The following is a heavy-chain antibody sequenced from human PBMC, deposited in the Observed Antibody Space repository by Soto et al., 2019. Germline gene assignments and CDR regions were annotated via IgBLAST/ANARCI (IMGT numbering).Heavy chain of an antibody. J-gene: IGHJ4*02. V-gene: IGHV3-66*01. CDR3: ARDYYGSGRYYKY. D-gene: IGHD3-10*01. Sequence: GGSLRLSCAASGFTVSSNYMSWVRQAPGKGLEWVSVIYAGGTTNYADSVKGRFTISRDNSKNTLYLHMNSLRAEDTAVYYCARDYYGSGRYYKYWGQGTLVTVSS. CDR2: IYAGGTT. CDR1: GFTVSSNY.